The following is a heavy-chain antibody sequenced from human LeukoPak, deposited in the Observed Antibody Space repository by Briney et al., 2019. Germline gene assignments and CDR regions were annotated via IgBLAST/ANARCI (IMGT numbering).Heavy chain of an antibody. Sequence: GGSLRLSCAVSGFTFSSYTMNWVRQAPGKGLEWVASITAGSVNKYYAESVKGRFTISRDNAKNSLYLQMNSLRAEDTAVYYCARDGVLLWFGESKGPLDWFDPWGQGTLVTVSS. CDR1: GFTFSSYT. CDR2: ITAGSVNK. CDR3: ARDGVLLWFGESKGPLDWFDP. V-gene: IGHV3-21*01. D-gene: IGHD3-10*01. J-gene: IGHJ5*02.